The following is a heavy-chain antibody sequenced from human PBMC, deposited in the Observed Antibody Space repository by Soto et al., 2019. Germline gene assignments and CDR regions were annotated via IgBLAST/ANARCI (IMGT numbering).Heavy chain of an antibody. Sequence: PGGSLTLSSAPSGFTFADYDMHWVRQAPGKGMEWVSGISWNSGSLGYAAPVLGRFTISRDNAKNSLYLQMNSLSAEATVSYYCARAGDSLVVVVALRAFDFWGQLTMFTV. D-gene: IGHD2-15*01. J-gene: IGHJ3*01. CDR2: ISWNSGSL. CDR3: ARAGDSLVVVVALRAFDF. CDR1: GFTFADYD. V-gene: IGHV3-9*01.